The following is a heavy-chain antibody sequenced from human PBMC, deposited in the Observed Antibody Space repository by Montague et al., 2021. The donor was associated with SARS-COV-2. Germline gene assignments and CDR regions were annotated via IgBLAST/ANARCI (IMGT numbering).Heavy chain of an antibody. CDR1: GGSISSYY. V-gene: IGHV4-59*13. CDR3: ARASITMVRGVTHWYFDL. Sequence: SETLSLTCTVSGGSISSYYWSWIRQPPGKGLEWIGYIYYSGSTXXXPSXXXRVTISVDTSKNQFSLKLSSVTAADTAVYYCARASITMVRGVTHWYFDLWGRGTLVTVSS. D-gene: IGHD3-10*01. CDR2: IYYSGST. J-gene: IGHJ2*01.